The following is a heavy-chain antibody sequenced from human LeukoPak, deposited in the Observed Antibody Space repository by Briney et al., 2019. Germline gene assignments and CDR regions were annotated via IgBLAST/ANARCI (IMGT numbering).Heavy chain of an antibody. CDR3: ARVGSSAITFGGVIDPYDAFDI. V-gene: IGHV1-46*01. Sequence: ASVKVSCKASGYTFTSYHMHWVRQAPGQGLEWMGIFNPSGGTTSYAQKFQGRVTMTRDTSTSTVYMELSSLRSEDTAVYYCARVGSSAITFGGVIDPYDAFDIWGQGTMVPVSS. D-gene: IGHD3-16*02. CDR1: GYTFTSYH. J-gene: IGHJ3*02. CDR2: FNPSGGTT.